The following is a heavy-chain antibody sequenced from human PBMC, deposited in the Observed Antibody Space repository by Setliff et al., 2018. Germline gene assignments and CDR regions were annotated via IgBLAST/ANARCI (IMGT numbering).Heavy chain of an antibody. D-gene: IGHD1-7*01. CDR1: DVSIRSYW. J-gene: IGHJ5*02. V-gene: IGHV4-59*01. Sequence: PSETLSLTCSVSDVSIRSYWWSWIRQPPGKGLEWIGHIYYSGSTSYNPSLKTRVSISIDTSKNQFSLKLSSVTAADTAVYYCARFITGTIGFDPWGQGTLVTVSS. CDR3: ARFITGTIGFDP. CDR2: IYYSGST.